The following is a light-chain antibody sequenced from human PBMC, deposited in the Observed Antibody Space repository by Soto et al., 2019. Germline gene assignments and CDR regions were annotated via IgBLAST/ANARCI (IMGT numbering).Light chain of an antibody. CDR1: LSINTY. Sequence: DIQMPQSPLSLSASVGDRVAITCRSSLSINTYLNWIQQKPGKAPKVLIYGASSLQNGVPSRFSGSGYGTIFTLTISSLQPDDSATYYCQQTFTTPHNFGRGTHLESK. CDR3: QQTFTTPHN. CDR2: GAS. J-gene: IGKJ2*01. V-gene: IGKV1-39*01.